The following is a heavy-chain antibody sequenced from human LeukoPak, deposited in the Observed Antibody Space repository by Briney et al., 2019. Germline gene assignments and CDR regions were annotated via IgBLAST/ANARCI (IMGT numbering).Heavy chain of an antibody. J-gene: IGHJ4*02. CDR1: GFSFSDYG. V-gene: IGHV3-30*18. CDR2: ISYDGSNK. D-gene: IGHD3-10*01. CDR3: AKDPNYYGSGSHFDY. Sequence: PGRSLRLSCTASGFSFSDYGLHWVRQAPGKGLEWVAVISYDGSNKYYADSVKGRFTISRDNSKNTLYLQMNSLRAEDTAVYYCAKDPNYYGSGSHFDYWGQGTLVTVSS.